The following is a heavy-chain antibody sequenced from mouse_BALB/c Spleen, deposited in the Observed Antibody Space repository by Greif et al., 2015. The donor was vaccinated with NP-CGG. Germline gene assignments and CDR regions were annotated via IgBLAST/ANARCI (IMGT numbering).Heavy chain of an antibody. J-gene: IGHJ2*01. CDR3: WREGSTSTGYVED. Sequence: VKLVESGPGLVAPSQSLSITCTVSGFSLTSYGVHWVRQPPGKGLEWLGVIWAGGSTNYNSALMSRLSISKDNSKSXVFLDMDSVETGDAGMYGCWREGSTSTGYVEDWGRGTALAVSS. CDR2: IWAGGST. CDR1: GFSLTSYG. D-gene: IGHD5-1*01. V-gene: IGHV2-9*02.